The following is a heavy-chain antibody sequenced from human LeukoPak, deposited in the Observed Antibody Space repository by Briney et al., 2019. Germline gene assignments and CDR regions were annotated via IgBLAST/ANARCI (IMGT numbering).Heavy chain of an antibody. CDR2: IYYSGST. D-gene: IGHD6-13*01. CDR3: ARGYPLGYSSSCGWFDP. Sequence: SETLSLTCSVSGGSISSSSYYWGWIRQPPGKGLEWIGSIYYSGSTYYNPSLKSRVTISVDTSKNQFSLKLSSVTAADTAVYYCARGYPLGYSSSCGWFDPWGQGTLVTVSS. CDR1: GGSISSSSYY. V-gene: IGHV4-39*01. J-gene: IGHJ5*02.